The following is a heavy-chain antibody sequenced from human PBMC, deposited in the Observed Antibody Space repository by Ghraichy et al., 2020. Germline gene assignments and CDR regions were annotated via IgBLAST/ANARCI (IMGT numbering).Heavy chain of an antibody. D-gene: IGHD5-18*01. J-gene: IGHJ3*02. V-gene: IGHV1-69*02. CDR3: AVFLTQLLSELNDAFDI. CDR2: IIPILGIA. Sequence: SVKVSCKASGGTFSSYTISWVRQAPGQGLEWMGRIIPILGIANYAQKFQGRVTITADKSTSTAYMELSSLRSEDTAVYYCAVFLTQLLSELNDAFDIWGQGTMVTVSS. CDR1: GGTFSSYT.